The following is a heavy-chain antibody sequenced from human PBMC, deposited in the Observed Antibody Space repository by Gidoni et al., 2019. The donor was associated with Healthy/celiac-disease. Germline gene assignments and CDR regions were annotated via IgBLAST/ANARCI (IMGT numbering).Heavy chain of an antibody. J-gene: IGHJ4*02. CDR1: GFTFSSYG. V-gene: IGHV3-33*01. CDR3: ARGSSGWYAYFDY. D-gene: IGHD6-19*01. CDR2: IWYDGSNK. Sequence: QVQLVESGGGVVQPGRSLRLSCAASGFTFSSYGMHWVRQAPGKGLEWVAVIWYDGSNKYYADSVKGRFTISRDNSKNTLYLQMNSLRAEDTAVYYCARGSSGWYAYFDYWGQGTLVTVSS.